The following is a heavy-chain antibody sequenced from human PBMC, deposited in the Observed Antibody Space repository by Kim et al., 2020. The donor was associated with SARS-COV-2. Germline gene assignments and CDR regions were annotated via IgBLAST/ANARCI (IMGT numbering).Heavy chain of an antibody. CDR3: IKDDY. CDR2: ISSGSTNI. CDR1: GFSFSTYN. Sequence: GGSLRLSCAASGFSFSTYNMNWVRQAPGRGLEWVASISSGSTNIFYADSVKGRFTISRDNAKRLLYLHMSSLRAEDTAVYHCIKDDYWGQGTLVTVSA. J-gene: IGHJ4*02. V-gene: IGHV3-21*01.